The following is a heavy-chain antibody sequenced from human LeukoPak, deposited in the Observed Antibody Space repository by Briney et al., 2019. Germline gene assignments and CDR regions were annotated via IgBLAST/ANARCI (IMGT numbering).Heavy chain of an antibody. V-gene: IGHV3-74*01. Sequence: GGSLRLSCAASGFTFSSYWMHWVRQAPGKGLVWVSRIISDGSSTTYADSVKGRFTNSRDNAKNTLYLQMNSLRAEDTAVYYCAKGGHVLQVGATVATAPDYWGQGTLVTVSS. J-gene: IGHJ4*02. CDR2: IISDGSST. CDR1: GFTFSSYW. CDR3: AKGGHVLQVGATVATAPDY. D-gene: IGHD5-12*01.